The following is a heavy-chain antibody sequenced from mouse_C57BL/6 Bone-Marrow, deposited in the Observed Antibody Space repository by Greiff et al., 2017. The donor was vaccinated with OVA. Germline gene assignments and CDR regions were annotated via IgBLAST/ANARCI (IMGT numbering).Heavy chain of an antibody. CDR2: IHPNSGST. CDR3: ADSSGWGSFAY. Sequence: VQLQQPGAELVKPGASVKLSCKASGYTFTSYWMPWVKQRPGQGLEWIGMIHPNSGSTNYNEKFKSKATLTVDKSSSTAYMQLSSLTSEDSAVYDWADSSGWGSFAYWGQGTLVTVSA. V-gene: IGHV1-64*01. CDR1: GYTFTSYW. D-gene: IGHD3-2*02. J-gene: IGHJ3*01.